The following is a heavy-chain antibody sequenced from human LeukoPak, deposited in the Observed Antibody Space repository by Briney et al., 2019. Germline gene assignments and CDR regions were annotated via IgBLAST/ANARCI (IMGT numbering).Heavy chain of an antibody. CDR3: AKRYFCSSTSCYGFDY. V-gene: IGHV3-11*01. J-gene: IGHJ4*02. D-gene: IGHD2-2*01. CDR2: ISSSGSTI. CDR1: GFTFSDYY. Sequence: PGGSLRLSCAASGFTFSDYYMSWIRQAPGKGLEWVSYISSSGSTIYYADSVKGRFTISRDNAKNSLYLQMNSLRAEDTAVYYCAKRYFCSSTSCYGFDYWGQGTLVTVSS.